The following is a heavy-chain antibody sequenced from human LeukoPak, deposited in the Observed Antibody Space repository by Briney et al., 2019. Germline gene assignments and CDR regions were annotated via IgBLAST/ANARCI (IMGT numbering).Heavy chain of an antibody. CDR1: GGSFSGFY. Sequence: SETLSLTCAVYGGSFSGFYWTWIRQPPGKGLEWIGQINHSRSTHYNPSLKSRVTISVDTSNNQFSLKLRSVTAADTAVFYCTKHGPPKMVVVVTPPDYWGQGTLVTVSS. CDR3: TKHGPPKMVVVVTPPDY. V-gene: IGHV4-34*01. J-gene: IGHJ4*02. CDR2: INHSRST. D-gene: IGHD3-22*01.